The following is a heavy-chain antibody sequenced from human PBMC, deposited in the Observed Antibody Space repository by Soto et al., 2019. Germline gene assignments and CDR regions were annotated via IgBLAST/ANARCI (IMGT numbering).Heavy chain of an antibody. J-gene: IGHJ4*02. CDR3: AKDRSDEIQPRKWLEAPVFDY. CDR1: GFTFSSYS. V-gene: IGHV3-48*02. D-gene: IGHD6-19*01. Sequence: GGSLRLSCAASGFTFSSYSMNWVRQAPGKGLEWVSYISNGSSTIYYADSVKGRFTISRDNSKNTLYLQMNSLRDEDTAVYYCAKDRSDEIQPRKWLEAPVFDYWGQGTLVTVSS. CDR2: ISNGSSTI.